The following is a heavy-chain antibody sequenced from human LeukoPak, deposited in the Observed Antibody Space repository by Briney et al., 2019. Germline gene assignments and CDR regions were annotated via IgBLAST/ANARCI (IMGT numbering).Heavy chain of an antibody. Sequence: ETLSLTCTVSGYSISSGYYWGWIRQPPGKGLEWIGSIYHSGSTYYNPSLKSRVTISVDTSKNQFSLKLSSVTAADTAVYYCARDQDSGIAVADWGQGTLVTVSS. CDR1: GYSISSGYY. CDR3: ARDQDSGIAVAD. J-gene: IGHJ4*02. CDR2: IYHSGST. D-gene: IGHD6-19*01. V-gene: IGHV4-38-2*02.